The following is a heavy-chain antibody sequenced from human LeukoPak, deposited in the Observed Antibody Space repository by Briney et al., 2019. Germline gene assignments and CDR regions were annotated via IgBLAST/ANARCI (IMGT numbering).Heavy chain of an antibody. CDR3: ARGDPHADL. V-gene: IGHV3-53*01. J-gene: IGHJ5*02. Sequence: GGSLRLSCAVSGFFVSNYYMDWVRQAPGKGLDWVSVILTAGSTYNADSVKGRFTISRDNARTSLYLQMNSLRVEDTGVYYCARGDPHADLWGQGTLVTVSS. CDR1: GFFVSNYY. CDR2: ILTAGST.